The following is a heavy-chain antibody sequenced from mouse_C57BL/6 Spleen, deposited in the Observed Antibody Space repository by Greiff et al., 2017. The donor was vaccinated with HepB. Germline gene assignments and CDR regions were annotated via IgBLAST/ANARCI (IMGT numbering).Heavy chain of an antibody. CDR3: TRSTTVGVGAGFAY. V-gene: IGHV1-15*01. Sequence: VKLVESGAELVRPGASVTLSCKASGYTFTDYEMHWVKQTPVHGLEWIGAIGPATGGTAYNQKFKGKAKLTADKSSSTAYMELRSLTSEDSAVYYCTRSTTVGVGAGFAYWGQGTLVTVSA. CDR1: GYTFTDYE. J-gene: IGHJ3*01. D-gene: IGHD1-1*01. CDR2: IGPATGGT.